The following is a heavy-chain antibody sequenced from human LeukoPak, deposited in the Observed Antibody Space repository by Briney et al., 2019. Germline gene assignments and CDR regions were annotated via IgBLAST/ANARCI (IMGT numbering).Heavy chain of an antibody. J-gene: IGHJ4*02. Sequence: GGSLRLSCAASGFTFSDYYMSWIRQAPGKGLEWVANIKQDGSEKYYVDSVKGRFTISRDNAKNSLYLQMNSLRAEDTAVYYCARWFGELLGFDYWGQGTLVTVSS. CDR3: ARWFGELLGFDY. V-gene: IGHV3-7*03. CDR1: GFTFSDYY. CDR2: IKQDGSEK. D-gene: IGHD3-10*01.